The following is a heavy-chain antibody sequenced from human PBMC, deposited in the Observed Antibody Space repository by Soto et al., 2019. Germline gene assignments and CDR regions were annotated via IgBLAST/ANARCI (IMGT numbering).Heavy chain of an antibody. Sequence: GASVKVSCKASGYTFTSYGISWVRQAPGQGLEWMGWISAYNGNTNYAQKLQGRVTMTTDTSTSTAYMELRSLRSDDTAVYYCARDFLSRSGADAFDIWGQGTMVTVSS. D-gene: IGHD6-19*01. CDR3: ARDFLSRSGADAFDI. J-gene: IGHJ3*02. V-gene: IGHV1-18*01. CDR2: ISAYNGNT. CDR1: GYTFTSYG.